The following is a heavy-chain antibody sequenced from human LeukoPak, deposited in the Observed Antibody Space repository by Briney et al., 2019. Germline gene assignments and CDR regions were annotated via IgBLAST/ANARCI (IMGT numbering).Heavy chain of an antibody. D-gene: IGHD3-10*01. CDR3: ARRDYYGSGIN. CDR1: GYSFTDYW. J-gene: IGHJ4*02. CDR2: IYPDDSDT. V-gene: IGHV5-51*01. Sequence: GESLKISCKGPGYSFTDYWIGWVRQMPGKDLEWMGIIYPDDSDTRYSPSFQGQVTISADKSISTAYLQWSSLKASDTAMYYCARRDYYGSGINWGQGTLVTVSP.